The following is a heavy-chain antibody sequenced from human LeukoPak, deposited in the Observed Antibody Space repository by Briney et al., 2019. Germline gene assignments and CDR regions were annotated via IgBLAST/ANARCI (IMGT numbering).Heavy chain of an antibody. CDR3: ARGDDYVWGSYRELDY. CDR1: GYTFTSYG. CDR2: IRAYNGNT. D-gene: IGHD3-16*02. Sequence: GASVKVSCKASGYTFTSYGISWVRQAPGQGLEWMGWIRAYNGNTNYAQKLQGRVTMTTDTSTSTAYMELRSLRSDDTAVYYCARGDDYVWGSYRELDYWGQGTLVTVSS. V-gene: IGHV1-18*01. J-gene: IGHJ4*02.